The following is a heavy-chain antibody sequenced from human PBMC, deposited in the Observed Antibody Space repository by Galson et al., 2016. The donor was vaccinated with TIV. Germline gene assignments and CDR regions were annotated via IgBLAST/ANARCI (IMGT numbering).Heavy chain of an antibody. Sequence: QSGAEVKKAGESLRISCKGSGYTFTRYWIGWVRQMPGKGLEWIGIVYPLDSEAKYNPSFQGQVTISADKSISAAYLPWRRLKASDTAMYYCARLPGYCANGGCFGYYSYGLVCWGQGTTVTVSS. V-gene: IGHV5-51*01. CDR3: ARLPGYCANGGCFGYYSYGLVC. CDR2: VYPLDSEA. D-gene: IGHD2-8*01. J-gene: IGHJ6*02. CDR1: GYTFTRYW.